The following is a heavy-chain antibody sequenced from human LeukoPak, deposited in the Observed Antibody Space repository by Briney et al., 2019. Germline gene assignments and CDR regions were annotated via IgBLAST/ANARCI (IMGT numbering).Heavy chain of an antibody. CDR3: TKIGPVTGTIDY. J-gene: IGHJ4*02. Sequence: PGGSLRLSCVVSGFTVGATDMYWVRRAPGKRLEWVAVLKHDDEIPYMDSVRGQFTISVDNSKNTLLLDMDGLRPEGAATYYCTKIGPVTGTIDYWGQGTMVSVSS. V-gene: IGHV3-30*18. D-gene: IGHD1-20*01. CDR1: GFTVGATD. CDR2: LKHDDEIP.